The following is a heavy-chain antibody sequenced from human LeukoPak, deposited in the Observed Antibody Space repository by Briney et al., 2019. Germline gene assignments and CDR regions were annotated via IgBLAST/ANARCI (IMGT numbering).Heavy chain of an antibody. Sequence: PSQTLSLTCTVSGGSISSGGYYWSWIRQHPGKGLEWIGYIYYSGSTYYNPSLKSRVTISVDTSKNQFSLKLSSVTAADTAVYYCASEGCSSTSCTHHWFDPWGQGTLVTVSS. CDR1: GGSISSGGYY. CDR2: IYYSGST. D-gene: IGHD2-2*01. CDR3: ASEGCSSTSCTHHWFDP. J-gene: IGHJ5*02. V-gene: IGHV4-30-4*08.